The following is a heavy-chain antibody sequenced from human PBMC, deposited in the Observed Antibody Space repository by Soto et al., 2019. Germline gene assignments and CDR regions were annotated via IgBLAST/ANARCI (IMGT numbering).Heavy chain of an antibody. J-gene: IGHJ6*02. CDR2: IIHSEST. CDR1: GGSFSGYF. CDR3: ARQRPTDGRWEFANYYGMDV. V-gene: IGHV4-34*12. Sequence: SETLSLTCVVSGGSFSGYFWTWIRQSPGRGLEWIGEIIHSESTKYNPSLKSRVTISVDTSKNQFSLKLSSVTAADTAVYYCARQRPTDGRWEFANYYGMDVWGQGTPVTVSS. D-gene: IGHD1-26*01.